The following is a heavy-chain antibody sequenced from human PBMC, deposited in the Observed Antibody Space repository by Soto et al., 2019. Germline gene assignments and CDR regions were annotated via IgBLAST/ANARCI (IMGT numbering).Heavy chain of an antibody. V-gene: IGHV3-7*05. CDR2: IKEDGSEK. CDR3: ARVESAGMDV. J-gene: IGHJ6*02. Sequence: GGSLRLSCGASGFTFSRNWMRWVRQAPGKGPEWVASIKEDGSEKKYVDSVKGRFTISRDNAKNSLYLQMNSLRAEDTAVYYCARVESAGMDVWGQGTTVTVSS. CDR1: GFTFSRNW.